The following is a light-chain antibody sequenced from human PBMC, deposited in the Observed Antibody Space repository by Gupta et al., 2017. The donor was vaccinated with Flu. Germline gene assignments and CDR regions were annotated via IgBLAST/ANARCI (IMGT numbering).Light chain of an antibody. J-gene: IGLJ2*01. Sequence: SYDLTQPPSVSVSPGDTASITCSGDKLSDICVSWYQQKPGQSPVLVIYQDTQRPSGIPERFSGSNSGNTATLTITGTQAMDEADYYCQAWDSGTCGFGGGTKLTVL. V-gene: IGLV3-1*01. CDR2: QDT. CDR1: KLSDIC. CDR3: QAWDSGTCG.